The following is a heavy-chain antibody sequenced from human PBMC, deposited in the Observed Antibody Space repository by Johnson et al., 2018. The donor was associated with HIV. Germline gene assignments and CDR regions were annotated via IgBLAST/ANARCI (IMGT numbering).Heavy chain of an antibody. V-gene: IGHV3-23*04. CDR1: GFTFDDYG. CDR2: ISGSGGST. D-gene: IGHD3-10*01. J-gene: IGHJ3*02. CDR3: AKDDAVLWVGEFSDAFDI. Sequence: VQLVESGGDLVQPGGSLRLSCAASGFTFDDYGMSWVRQAPWKGLEWVSAISGSGGSTYYADSVKGRFTISRDNSKNTLYLQMNSLRAEDTAVYYCAKDDAVLWVGEFSDAFDIWGQGTMVTVSS.